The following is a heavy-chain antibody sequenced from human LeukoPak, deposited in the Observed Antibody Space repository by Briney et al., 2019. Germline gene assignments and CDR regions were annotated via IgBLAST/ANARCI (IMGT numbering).Heavy chain of an antibody. V-gene: IGHV4-59*01. D-gene: IGHD3-10*01. CDR3: ASSFRSGNYSYYFDY. Sequence: PSETLSLTCTVSGGSISSYYWSWIRQPPGKGLEWIGYIYYSGSTNYNPSLESRVAISIDTPKNQFSLKLSSVTAADTAVYYCASSFRSGNYSYYFDYWGQGSLVTVSS. CDR2: IYYSGST. J-gene: IGHJ4*02. CDR1: GGSISSYY.